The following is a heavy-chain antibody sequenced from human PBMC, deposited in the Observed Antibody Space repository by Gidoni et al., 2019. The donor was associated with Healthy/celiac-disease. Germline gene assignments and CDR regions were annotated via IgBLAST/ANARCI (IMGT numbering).Heavy chain of an antibody. CDR2: ISGSGGST. CDR1: GFTFSSYA. D-gene: IGHD7-27*01. J-gene: IGHJ4*02. Sequence: EVQLLEYGGGLVQPGGSLRLSCSASGFTFSSYAMSWVRQAPGKGLEWVSAISGSGGSTYYADSVKGRFTISRDNSKNTLYLQMNSLRAEDTAVYYCAKGSWGAASTADYWGQGTLVTVSS. CDR3: AKGSWGAASTADY. V-gene: IGHV3-23*01.